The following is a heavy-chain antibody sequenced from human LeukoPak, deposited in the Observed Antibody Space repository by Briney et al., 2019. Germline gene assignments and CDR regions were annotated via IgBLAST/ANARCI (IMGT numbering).Heavy chain of an antibody. V-gene: IGHV4-61*01. Sequence: KPSETLSLTCTVSGGSVNSGSYYWNWLRQPPGKGLVWIGDIYYSGSTNYNPSLKSRVTISVGTSKNQFSLKLSSVTAADTAVYYCARAAYSGSYRSDYWGQGTLVTVSS. D-gene: IGHD1-26*01. J-gene: IGHJ4*02. CDR2: IYYSGST. CDR3: ARAAYSGSYRSDY. CDR1: GGSVNSGSYY.